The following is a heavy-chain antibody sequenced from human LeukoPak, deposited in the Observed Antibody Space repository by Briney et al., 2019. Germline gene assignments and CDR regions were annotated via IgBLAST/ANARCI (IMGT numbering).Heavy chain of an antibody. V-gene: IGHV3-21*01. CDR1: GFTFSSYN. J-gene: IGHJ6*03. CDR3: ARGVGYSSGWSKCYYYMDV. D-gene: IGHD6-19*01. Sequence: GGSLRLSCAASGFTFSSYNMNWVRQAPGKGLEWVSFISSSSSYIYYAESLKGRFTISRDNAKNSLYLQVNSLRAEDTAVYYCARGVGYSSGWSKCYYYMDVWGTGTTVTVSS. CDR2: ISSSSSYI.